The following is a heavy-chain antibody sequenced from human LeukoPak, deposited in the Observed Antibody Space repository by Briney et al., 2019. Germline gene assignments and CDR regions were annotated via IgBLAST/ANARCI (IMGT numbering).Heavy chain of an antibody. Sequence: GGSLRLSCEASGFTFSSYAMSWVRQAPGKGLEWVAVIWYDGNNKYYADSVKGRFTISRDNSKNTLYLQMNSLRAEDTAVYYCARAFTSTGYYYVEYWGQGTLVTVSS. V-gene: IGHV3-33*08. CDR3: ARAFTSTGYYYVEY. J-gene: IGHJ4*02. D-gene: IGHD3-22*01. CDR2: IWYDGNNK. CDR1: GFTFSSYA.